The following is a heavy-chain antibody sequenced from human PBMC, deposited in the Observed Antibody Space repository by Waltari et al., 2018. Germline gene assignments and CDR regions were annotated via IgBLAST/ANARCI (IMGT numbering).Heavy chain of an antibody. V-gene: IGHV1-69*02. D-gene: IGHD5-12*01. CDR1: RGPFSRVG. J-gene: IGHJ3*01. CDR3: ARRVSTKGAFEV. CDR2: IIPMPGIT. Sequence: QVQLVQFGAEVKQPGSSVQVSCKSSRGPFSRVGLHWLLQAPGQGLEWMGKIIPMPGITDYEQKFQGRLRITADRSTTTGYMELRSLGSEDTAIYYCARRVSTKGAFEVWGRGTLVTVSP.